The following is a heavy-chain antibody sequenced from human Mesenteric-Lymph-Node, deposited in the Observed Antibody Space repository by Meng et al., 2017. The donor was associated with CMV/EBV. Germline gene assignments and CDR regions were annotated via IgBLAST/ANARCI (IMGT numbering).Heavy chain of an antibody. Sequence: GESLKISCAASGFTFSSYAMHWVRQAPGKGLEWVAVISYDGSNKYYADSVKGRFTISRDNSKNTLYLQMNSLRAEDTAVYYCAREEEDSSGYYYSSFDYWGQGTLVTVSS. CDR1: GFTFSSYA. D-gene: IGHD3-22*01. J-gene: IGHJ4*02. CDR2: ISYDGSNK. V-gene: IGHV3-30*04. CDR3: AREEEDSSGYYYSSFDY.